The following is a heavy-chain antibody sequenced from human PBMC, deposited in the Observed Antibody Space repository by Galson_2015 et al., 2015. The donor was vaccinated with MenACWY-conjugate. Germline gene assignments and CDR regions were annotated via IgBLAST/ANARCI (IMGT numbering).Heavy chain of an antibody. CDR3: AMEGGGSLIILAFEF. CDR2: IYHSGST. D-gene: IGHD2-15*01. J-gene: IGHJ3*01. Sequence: SETLSLTCNVSGFSIGTGYYWGWIRQPPGKGLEWIGNIYHSGSTYYNPSLKSRLHMSLDRTKNQFSLELSSVTAADTAVYYCAMEGGGSLIILAFEFWGQGAVVTVSS. CDR1: GFSIGTGYY. V-gene: IGHV4-38-2*02.